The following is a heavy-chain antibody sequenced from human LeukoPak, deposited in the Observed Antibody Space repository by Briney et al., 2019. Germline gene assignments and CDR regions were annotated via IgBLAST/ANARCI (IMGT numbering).Heavy chain of an antibody. CDR2: INHSGST. CDR1: GGSFSGYY. CDR3: ARGPNARMGATKYYYDMDA. D-gene: IGHD1-26*01. V-gene: IGHV4-34*01. J-gene: IGHJ6*03. Sequence: SETLSLTCAVYGGSFSGYYWSWIRQPPGKGLEWIGEINHSGSTNYNPSLKSRVTISVDTSKNQFSLKLSSVTAADTAVYYCARGPNARMGATKYYYDMDASGKGTTVSVSS.